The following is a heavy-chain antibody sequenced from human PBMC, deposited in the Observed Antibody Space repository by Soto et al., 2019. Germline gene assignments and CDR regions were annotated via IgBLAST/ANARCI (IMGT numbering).Heavy chain of an antibody. V-gene: IGHV4-34*01. CDR3: ARGSGYSYGRYYFDY. D-gene: IGHD5-18*01. CDR1: GGSFSGYY. CDR2: VNHSGST. J-gene: IGHJ4*02. Sequence: SETLSLTCAVYGGSFSGYYWSWIRQPPGKGLEWIGEVNHSGSTNYNPSLKSRVTISVDTSKNQFSLKLSSVTAADTAVYYCARGSGYSYGRYYFDYWGQGTLVTVSS.